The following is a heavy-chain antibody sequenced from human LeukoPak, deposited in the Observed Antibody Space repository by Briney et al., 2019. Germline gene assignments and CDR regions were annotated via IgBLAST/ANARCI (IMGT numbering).Heavy chain of an antibody. Sequence: PSETLSLTCTVSGGSISSYYWSWIRQPPGKGLEWIGYIYTSGSTNYNPSLKSRVTISVDTSKNQFSLKLSSVTAADTAVYYCARLGWDSGSYTWSWFDPWGQGTLVTVSS. CDR2: IYTSGST. J-gene: IGHJ5*02. CDR1: GGSISSYY. V-gene: IGHV4-4*09. D-gene: IGHD1-26*01. CDR3: ARLGWDSGSYTWSWFDP.